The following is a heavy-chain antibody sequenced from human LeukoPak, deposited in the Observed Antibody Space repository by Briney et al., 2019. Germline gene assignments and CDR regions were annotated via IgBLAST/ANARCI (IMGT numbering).Heavy chain of an antibody. CDR1: GFRFNTYW. CDR3: ATYRQVLLPFES. Sequence: GGSLRLSCAASGFRFNTYWMSWVRQAPGKGLEWVSSIFPSGGEIHYADSVRGRFTISRDNSKSTLSLQMNSLRAEDTAIYYCATYRQVLLPFESWGQGTLVTVSS. J-gene: IGHJ4*02. CDR2: IFPSGGEI. D-gene: IGHD2-8*02. V-gene: IGHV3-23*01.